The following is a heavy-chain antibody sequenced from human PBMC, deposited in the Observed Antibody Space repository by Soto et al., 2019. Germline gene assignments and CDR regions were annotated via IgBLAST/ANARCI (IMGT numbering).Heavy chain of an antibody. CDR3: ARDSGELPAY. Sequence: GGSLRLSCAASGFAFKTFSMIWVRQAPGKGLECISYISGSGGIIYYAESVKGRFTISRDNAKNSLYLQMNSLRDEDTAVYYCARDSGELPAYWGQGTLVTVSS. J-gene: IGHJ4*02. V-gene: IGHV3-48*02. D-gene: IGHD1-26*01. CDR1: GFAFKTFS. CDR2: ISGSGGII.